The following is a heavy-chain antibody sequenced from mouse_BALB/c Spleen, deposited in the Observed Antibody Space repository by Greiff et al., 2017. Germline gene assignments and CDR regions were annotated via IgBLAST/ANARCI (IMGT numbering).Heavy chain of an antibody. J-gene: IGHJ2*01. Sequence: VQLQQSGAELVKPGASVKLSCTASGFNIKDTYMHWVKQRPEQGLEWIGRIDPANGNTKYDPKFQGKATITADTSSNTAYLQLSSLTSEDTAVYYWASHLLYDYWGQGTTLTVSS. V-gene: IGHV14-3*02. CDR2: IDPANGNT. CDR1: GFNIKDTY. CDR3: ASHLLYDY. D-gene: IGHD2-1*01.